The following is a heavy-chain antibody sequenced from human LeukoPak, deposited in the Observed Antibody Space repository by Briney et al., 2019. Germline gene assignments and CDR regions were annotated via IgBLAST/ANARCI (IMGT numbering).Heavy chain of an antibody. CDR3: ASTENYDFWSGRAFDI. CDR1: GFTVSSNY. D-gene: IGHD3-3*01. Sequence: GGSLRLSCAASGFTVSSNYMSWVRQAPGKGLEWVSVIYSGGSTYYADSVKGRFTISRDNSKNTLYLQMNSLRAEDTAVYYCASTENYDFWSGRAFDIRGQGTVVTVSS. J-gene: IGHJ3*02. V-gene: IGHV3-53*01. CDR2: IYSGGST.